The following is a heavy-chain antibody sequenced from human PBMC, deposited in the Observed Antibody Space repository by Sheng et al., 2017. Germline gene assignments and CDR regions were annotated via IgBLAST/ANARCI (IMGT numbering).Heavy chain of an antibody. CDR1: GGSISTSSW. CDR2: VYHTGST. V-gene: IGHV4-4*02. J-gene: IGHJ5*02. Sequence: QVQLQESGPGLVKPSGTLSLTCAVSGGSISTSSWWSWVRQPPGKGAGVDWGKVYHTGSTNYNPSLKSRVTISVDKSKNQFSLKLSSVTAADTAVYYCARSPYGDPNWFDPWGQGTRGHRLL. D-gene: IGHD4-17*01. CDR3: ARSPYGDPNWFDP.